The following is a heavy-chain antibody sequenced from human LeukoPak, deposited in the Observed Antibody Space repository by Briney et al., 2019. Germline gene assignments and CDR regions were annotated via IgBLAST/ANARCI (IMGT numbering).Heavy chain of an antibody. CDR3: ARDGNEAVAGTGAVTY. V-gene: IGHV1-2*02. CDR2: INPKSVDT. D-gene: IGHD6-19*01. Sequence: GASVKVSCKTSGYIFTDYYMHWVRQAPEQGLEWMEWINPKSVDTHYAQNFQGRVTMTRDTSISTSYLELSRLTSDDTAVYYCARDGNEAVAGTGAVTYWGQGTLVTVSS. CDR1: GYIFTDYY. J-gene: IGHJ4*02.